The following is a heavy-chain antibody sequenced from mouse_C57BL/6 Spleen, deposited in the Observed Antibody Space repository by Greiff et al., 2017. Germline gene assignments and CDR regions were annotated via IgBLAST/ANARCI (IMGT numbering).Heavy chain of an antibody. CDR3: ARGRDGYLDY. V-gene: IGHV1-26*01. J-gene: IGHJ2*01. Sequence: EVKLQQSGPELVKPGASVKISCKASGYTFTDYYMNWVKQSHGKSLEWIGDINPNNGGTSYNQKFKGKATLTVDKSSSTAYMELRSLTSEDSAVYYCARGRDGYLDYWGQGTTLTVSS. CDR1: GYTFTDYY. CDR2: INPNNGGT. D-gene: IGHD2-3*01.